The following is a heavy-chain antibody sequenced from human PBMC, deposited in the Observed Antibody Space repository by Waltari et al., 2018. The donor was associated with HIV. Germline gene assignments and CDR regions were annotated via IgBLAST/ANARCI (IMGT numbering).Heavy chain of an antibody. Sequence: LVKPSETLSLTCTVSGGSISSYYWSWIRQPPGKGLEWIGYIYYSGSTNYNPSLKSRVTISVDTSKNQFSLKLSSVTAADTAVYYCARDLGWLQPYFDYWGQGTLVTVSS. CDR1: GGSISSYY. J-gene: IGHJ4*02. CDR3: ARDLGWLQPYFDY. CDR2: IYYSGST. V-gene: IGHV4-59*01. D-gene: IGHD5-12*01.